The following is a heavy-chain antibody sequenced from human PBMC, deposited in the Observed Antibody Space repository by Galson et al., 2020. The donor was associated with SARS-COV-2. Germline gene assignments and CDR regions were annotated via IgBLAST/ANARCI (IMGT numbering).Heavy chain of an antibody. CDR2: MNPNSGNT. CDR1: GYTFTSYD. Sequence: ASVKVSCKASGYTFTSYDINWVRQATGQGLEWMGWMNPNSGNTGYAQKFQGRVTMTRNTYISTAYMELSSLRSEDTAVYYCARGRNSIGAPPPITIFGVVISRPYYYYMDVWGKGTTVTVSS. J-gene: IGHJ6*03. CDR3: ARGRNSIGAPPPITIFGVVISRPYYYYMDV. D-gene: IGHD3-3*01. V-gene: IGHV1-8*01.